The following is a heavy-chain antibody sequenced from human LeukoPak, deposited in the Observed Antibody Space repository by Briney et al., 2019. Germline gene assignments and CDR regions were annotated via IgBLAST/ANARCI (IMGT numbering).Heavy chain of an antibody. CDR1: GGTFSNYT. Sequence: GSSVKVSCKASGGTFSNYTITWVRQAPGQGLEWMGGIIPGLGIINYAQKFQDRVTVTADKSTSTAYMELSSLRADDTAVYYCARALSDTSGYELAYWGQGTLVTVSS. CDR3: ARALSDTSGYELAY. D-gene: IGHD3-22*01. CDR2: IIPGLGII. V-gene: IGHV1-69*02. J-gene: IGHJ4*02.